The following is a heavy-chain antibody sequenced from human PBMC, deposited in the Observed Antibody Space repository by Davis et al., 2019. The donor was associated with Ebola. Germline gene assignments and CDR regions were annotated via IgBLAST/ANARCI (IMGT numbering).Heavy chain of an antibody. CDR1: GFTFGDYA. J-gene: IGHJ4*02. CDR3: TRDRAYYDDSSGY. Sequence: PGGSLRLSCTASGFTFGDYAMSWFRQAPGKGLEWVGFIRSKAYGGTTEYAASVKGRFTISRHDSKSIAYLQMNSLKTEDTAVYYCTRDRAYYDDSSGYWGQGTLVTVSS. V-gene: IGHV3-49*03. CDR2: IRSKAYGGTT. D-gene: IGHD3-22*01.